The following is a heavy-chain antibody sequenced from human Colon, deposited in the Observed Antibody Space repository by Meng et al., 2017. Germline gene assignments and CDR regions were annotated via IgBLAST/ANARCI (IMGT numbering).Heavy chain of an antibody. CDR1: GYSFFGYW. Sequence: GESLKISCKGSGYSFFGYWIGCVRQMPGKGLEWMGMVYPDDSKTRYSPTFQGQVTMSVDKSISTAYLQWGSLEASDTAMYFCARLSCSIELSKTCLDYWGQGTLVTVSS. CDR3: ARLSCSIELSKTCLDY. J-gene: IGHJ4*02. D-gene: IGHD5-24*01. CDR2: VYPDDSKT. V-gene: IGHV5-51*01.